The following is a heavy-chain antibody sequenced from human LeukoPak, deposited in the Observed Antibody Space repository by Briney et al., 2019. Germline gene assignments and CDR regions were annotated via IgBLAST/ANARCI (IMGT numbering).Heavy chain of an antibody. D-gene: IGHD5-18*01. CDR1: GYSFTSYW. V-gene: IGHV5-51*01. CDR2: IYPGDSDT. J-gene: IGHJ4*02. Sequence: GESLKISCKGSGYSFTSYWIGWVRQMPGKSLEWMGIIYPGDSDTRYSPSFQGQVTISADKSISTAYLQWSSLKASDTAMYYCARHVPAMALPSDYWGQGTLVTVSS. CDR3: ARHVPAMALPSDY.